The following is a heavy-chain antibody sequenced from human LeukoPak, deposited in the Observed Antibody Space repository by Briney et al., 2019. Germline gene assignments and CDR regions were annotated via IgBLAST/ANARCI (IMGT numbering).Heavy chain of an antibody. CDR3: ARIGYYYYGMDV. CDR1: GFSLSNARMG. V-gene: IGHV2-26*01. CDR2: IFSNDEK. J-gene: IGHJ6*02. Sequence: SGPTLLNPTEPLTLTCTVSGFSLSNARMGVSWIRQPPGKALEWLAHIFSNDEKSYSTSLKSRLTISKDTSKSQVVLTMTNMDPVDTATYYCARIGYYYYGMDVWGQGTTVTVSS.